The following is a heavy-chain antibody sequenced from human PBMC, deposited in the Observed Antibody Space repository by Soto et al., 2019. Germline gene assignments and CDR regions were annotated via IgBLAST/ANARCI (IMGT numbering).Heavy chain of an antibody. CDR2: ISGSGDST. Sequence: EVQLLESGGGLVQPGGSLRLSCAASGFTFSSYAMSCVRQAPGKGLEWVSGISGSGDSTYYADSVKGRLTISRENSQNTLYLQMDSLRAEDTALYYCAKELWYGELSTPDYWGQGTLVTDS. J-gene: IGHJ4*02. CDR1: GFTFSSYA. D-gene: IGHD3-10*01. CDR3: AKELWYGELSTPDY. V-gene: IGHV3-23*01.